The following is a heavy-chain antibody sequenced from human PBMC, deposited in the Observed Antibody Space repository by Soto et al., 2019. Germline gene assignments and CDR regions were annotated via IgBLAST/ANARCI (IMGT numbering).Heavy chain of an antibody. CDR1: GGSIDSYY. V-gene: IGHV4-59*03. J-gene: IGHJ5*02. D-gene: IGHD5-18*01. CDR3: AIQLWLTVNWFDP. CDR2: VYYTGTT. Sequence: SETLSLTCTVSGGSIDSYYWTWIRQPPGKGLEWIGYVYYTGTTTYSPSLKSRVTITRDRSMSTAYMELSSLRSEDTAMYYCAIQLWLTVNWFDPWGQGTLVTVSS.